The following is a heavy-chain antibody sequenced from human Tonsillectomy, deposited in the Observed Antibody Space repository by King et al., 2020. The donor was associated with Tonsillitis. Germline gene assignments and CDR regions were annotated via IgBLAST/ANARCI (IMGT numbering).Heavy chain of an antibody. J-gene: IGHJ6*02. CDR3: ARIRAALTTASYYYVMDV. CDR2: IFSNDEK. D-gene: IGHD4-17*01. Sequence: LTLKESGPVLVKPTETLTLTCTVSGFSLSNARMGVTWIRQPPGKALEWLAHIFSNDEKSYSTSLKSRLTISKDTSKSQVVLTMTNMDPVDTATYYCARIRAALTTASYYYVMDVWGQGTTVTVSS. V-gene: IGHV2-26*01. CDR1: GFSLSNARMG.